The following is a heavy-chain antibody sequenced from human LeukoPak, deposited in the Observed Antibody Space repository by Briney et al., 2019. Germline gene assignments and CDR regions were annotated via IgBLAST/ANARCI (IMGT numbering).Heavy chain of an antibody. CDR1: GFTFSSYA. J-gene: IGHJ6*02. Sequence: PGGSLRLSCAASGFTFSSYAMHWVRQAPGKGLEWVAVISYDGSNKYYADSVKGRFTISRDNSKNTLYLQMNSLRAEDTAVYYCARGYYDSSGYYSYKYYYGMDVWGQGTTVTVSS. V-gene: IGHV3-30*04. D-gene: IGHD3-22*01. CDR2: ISYDGSNK. CDR3: ARGYYDSSGYYSYKYYYGMDV.